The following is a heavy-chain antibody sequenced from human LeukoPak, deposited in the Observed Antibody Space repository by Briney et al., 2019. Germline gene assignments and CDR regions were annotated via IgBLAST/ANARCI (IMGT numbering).Heavy chain of an antibody. D-gene: IGHD3-22*01. Sequence: ASVKVSCKASGYTFTGDYMHWVRQAPGQGLEWMGWINPNSGGTNYAQKFQGWVTMTRDTSISTAYMELSRLRSEDTAVYYCASLFSSGPLGGPWGQGTLVTVSS. J-gene: IGHJ5*02. CDR2: INPNSGGT. V-gene: IGHV1-2*04. CDR1: GYTFTGDY. CDR3: ASLFSSGPLGGP.